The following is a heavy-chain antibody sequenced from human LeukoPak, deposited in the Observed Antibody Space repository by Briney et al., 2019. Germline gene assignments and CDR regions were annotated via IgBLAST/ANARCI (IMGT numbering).Heavy chain of an antibody. CDR3: ARNGSGGGGFDY. CDR1: GYTFTSYA. D-gene: IGHD6-25*01. Sequence: ASVKVSCKASGYTFTSYAMHWVRQAPGQRLGWMGWINAGNGNTKYSQKFQGRVTIIRDTSASTAYMELSSLRSEDTAVYYCARNGSGGGGFDYWGQGTLVTVSS. V-gene: IGHV1-3*01. J-gene: IGHJ4*02. CDR2: INAGNGNT.